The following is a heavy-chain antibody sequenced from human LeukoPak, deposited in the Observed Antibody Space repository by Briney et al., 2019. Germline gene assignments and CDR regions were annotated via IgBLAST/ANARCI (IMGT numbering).Heavy chain of an antibody. V-gene: IGHV4-4*07. J-gene: IGHJ5*01. CDR2: IYTSGST. CDR1: GGSISSYY. Sequence: SETLSLTCTVSGGSISSYYWSWIRQPAGKGLEWIGRIYTSGSTNYNPSLKSRVTMSVDTSKNQFSLKLSSVNAADTAVYYCTRQPKSCTPGVFVTGKACWFDSWGQGTLVTVSS. CDR3: TRQPKSCTPGVFVTGKACWFDS. D-gene: IGHD3-10*01.